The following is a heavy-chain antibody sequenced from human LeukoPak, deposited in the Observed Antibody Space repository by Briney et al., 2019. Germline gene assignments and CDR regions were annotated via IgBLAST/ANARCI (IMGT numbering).Heavy chain of an antibody. J-gene: IGHJ4*02. V-gene: IGHV1-2*02. Sequence: ASVKVSCKASGYTFTGYYIHWVRQAPGKGLEWLGWINPNSGGTNSAQKFQGRVTMTRDTSISTAYMELSRLRSDDTAVYYCARTATLFGYFDYWGQGTLVTVSS. CDR2: INPNSGGT. CDR1: GYTFTGYY. D-gene: IGHD6-25*01. CDR3: ARTATLFGYFDY.